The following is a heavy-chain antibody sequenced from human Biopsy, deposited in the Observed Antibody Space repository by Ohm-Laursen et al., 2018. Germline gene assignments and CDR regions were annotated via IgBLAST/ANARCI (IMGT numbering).Heavy chain of an antibody. CDR1: SYTFTDYN. D-gene: IGHD2-8*01. Sequence: ASVKASCKASSYTFTDYNIHWMRQAPGQGLGWLGYIYCKTGATNYAQKFQGTVTMTRDTSISTSYLALGSLRSADTAIYYCARDPLNGHKHFDYWGQGSLITVSS. CDR2: IYCKTGAT. V-gene: IGHV1-2*02. CDR3: ARDPLNGHKHFDY. J-gene: IGHJ4*02.